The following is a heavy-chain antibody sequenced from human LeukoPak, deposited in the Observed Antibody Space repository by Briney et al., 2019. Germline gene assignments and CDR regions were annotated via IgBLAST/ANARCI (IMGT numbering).Heavy chain of an antibody. D-gene: IGHD3-22*01. CDR1: GYTFTSYD. V-gene: IGHV1-8*01. Sequence: ASVKVSCKASGYTFTSYDINWVRQATGQGLEWMGWMNPNSGNTGYAQKFQGRVTMTRNTSISTAYMELSSLRSEDTAVYYCARVLRFKSSGRPLPFDPWGQGTLVTVSS. CDR2: MNPNSGNT. J-gene: IGHJ5*02. CDR3: ARVLRFKSSGRPLPFDP.